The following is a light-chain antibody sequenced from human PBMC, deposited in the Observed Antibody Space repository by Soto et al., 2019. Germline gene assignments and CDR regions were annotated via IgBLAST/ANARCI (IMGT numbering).Light chain of an antibody. Sequence: DIQLTQSPSFLSASVGDRVTITCRASQGISSYLAWYQQKPGKAPKLLIYAASTLQSGVPSRFSGSGSWTDFTLTISSLQPEDFATYYCQQLNSYPRYTFGQGTKLEIK. CDR1: QGISSY. CDR3: QQLNSYPRYT. CDR2: AAS. J-gene: IGKJ2*01. V-gene: IGKV1-9*01.